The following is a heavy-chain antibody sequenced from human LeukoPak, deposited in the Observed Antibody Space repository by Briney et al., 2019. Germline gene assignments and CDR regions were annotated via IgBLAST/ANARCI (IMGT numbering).Heavy chain of an antibody. J-gene: IGHJ3*02. Sequence: GGSLRLSCAASGFTFNSYSMNWVRQAPGKGLEWVSSISGSNSYIYYADSMKGRFTISRDNDKNSLYLQMNSLRCEDTAVNYCATGFLTGDAFDIWSQGTMVTVSS. CDR2: ISGSNSYI. CDR1: GFTFNSYS. D-gene: IGHD3-9*01. V-gene: IGHV3-21*01. CDR3: ATGFLTGDAFDI.